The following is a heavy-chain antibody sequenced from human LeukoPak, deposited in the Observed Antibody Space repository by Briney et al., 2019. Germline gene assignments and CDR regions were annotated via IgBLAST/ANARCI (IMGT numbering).Heavy chain of an antibody. J-gene: IGHJ4*02. CDR1: GFTFSDYY. CDR2: ISSRNSLI. D-gene: IGHD6-13*01. V-gene: IGHV3-11*04. Sequence: PGGSLRLSCAASGFTFSDYYMTWIRQAPGKGLEWVSYISSRNSLIYYVDSVKGRFTISRDNAKNSLYLQMNSLRVEDTAVYYCARVDPWTPTAGDYWGQGTLVTVSS. CDR3: ARVDPWTPTAGDY.